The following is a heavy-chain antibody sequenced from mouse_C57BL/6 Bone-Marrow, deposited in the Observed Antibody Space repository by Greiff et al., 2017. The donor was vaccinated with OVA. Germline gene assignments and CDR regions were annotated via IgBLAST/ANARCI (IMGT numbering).Heavy chain of an antibody. J-gene: IGHJ3*01. Sequence: QVQLKESGPGLVQPSQSLSITCTVSGFSLTSYGVHWVRQSPGKGLEWLGVIWRGGSTDNSKSQVFFKMNSLQADDTAIYYCAKYDGYYQFAYWGQGTLVTVSA. CDR2: IWRGGST. V-gene: IGHV2-5*01. D-gene: IGHD2-3*01. CDR3: AKYDGYYQFAY. CDR1: GFSLTSYG.